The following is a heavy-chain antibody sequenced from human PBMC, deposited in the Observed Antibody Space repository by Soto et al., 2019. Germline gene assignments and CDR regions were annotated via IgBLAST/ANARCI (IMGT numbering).Heavy chain of an antibody. CDR2: IIPVLNIA. D-gene: IGHD6-25*01. CDR1: GGPFTNYT. CDR3: ARAPTASGRFVF. V-gene: IGHV1-69*02. J-gene: IGHJ4*02. Sequence: QVQLVQSGAEMKRPESSVKVSCEASGGPFTNYTLSWVRQAPGQGLEWMGWIIPVLNIAKYAQKFQDRINIAADKSTNAAYLEVSSLRSEDTAIYFCARAPTASGRFVFWGQGTLVTVSS.